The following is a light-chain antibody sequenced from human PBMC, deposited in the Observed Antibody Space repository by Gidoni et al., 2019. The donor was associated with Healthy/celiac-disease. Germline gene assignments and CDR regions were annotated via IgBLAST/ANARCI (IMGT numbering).Light chain of an antibody. V-gene: IGKV3-15*01. J-gene: IGKJ2*01. CDR2: DAS. Sequence: EIVTTQSPATPSVSPGERATLSCRASQSVSSNLAWYQQKPGQAPRLLIYDASNRATGIPARFSGSGSGTEFTLTISSLQSEDFAVYYCQQYNNWPPKTFGQXTKVEIK. CDR1: QSVSSN. CDR3: QQYNNWPPKT.